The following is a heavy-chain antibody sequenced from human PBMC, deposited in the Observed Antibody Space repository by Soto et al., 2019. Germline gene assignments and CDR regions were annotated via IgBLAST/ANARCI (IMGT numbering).Heavy chain of an antibody. CDR3: ARDLPPFCDNGIRYIDQ. V-gene: IGHV3-23*01. CDR2: ISDSGAGT. Sequence: EVHLLESGGTLVQPGGSLRLSCVASGFTFNNYAMSWVRQAPGKGLEWVSGISDSGAGTYYADSVKGRFTISRDSSMNTVYLQMNSLRAEDTAIYYCARDLPPFCDNGIRYIDQWGQGTRVTVSS. J-gene: IGHJ4*02. D-gene: IGHD2-8*01. CDR1: GFTFNNYA.